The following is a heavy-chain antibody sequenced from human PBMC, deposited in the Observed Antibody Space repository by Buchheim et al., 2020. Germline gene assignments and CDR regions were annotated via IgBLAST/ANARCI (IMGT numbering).Heavy chain of an antibody. CDR1: GFTFSNYA. Sequence: QVQLVESGGGVVQPGGSLRLSCAASGFTFSNYAMHWVRQAPGKGLEGVAVISNDDSKKYHADSVKGRFTISRDNTKNTLYLQRNSLTAEDTAVYYCARDYRGAAAAAQYWGQGTL. CDR2: ISNDDSKK. J-gene: IGHJ4*02. CDR3: ARDYRGAAAAAQY. V-gene: IGHV3-30*04. D-gene: IGHD6-13*01.